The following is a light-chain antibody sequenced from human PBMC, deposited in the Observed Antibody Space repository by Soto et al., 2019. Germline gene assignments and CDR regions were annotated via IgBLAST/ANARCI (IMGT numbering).Light chain of an antibody. J-gene: IGLJ3*02. CDR3: SSYTSITTVDVL. V-gene: IGLV2-14*01. CDR2: EVT. Sequence: QSALTQPASVSGSPGQSITISCTGASSDIGAYNYVSWYQQYPGKAPKLIIFEVTNRPSGVSDRFSGSKSGNTASLTISGLQAEDEADYYCSSYTSITTVDVLFGGGTKLTVL. CDR1: SSDIGAYNY.